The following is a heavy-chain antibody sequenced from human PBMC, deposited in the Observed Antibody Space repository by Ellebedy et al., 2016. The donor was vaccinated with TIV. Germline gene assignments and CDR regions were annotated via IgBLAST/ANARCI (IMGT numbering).Heavy chain of an antibody. Sequence: GGSLRLXXAASGFTLSPFSMNWVRQAPGKGLEWVSYVSSHSSTTFYADSVKGRFTISRDNAKNMVFLQMDSLRVEDTAVYHCARDSTYGRFFDLWGQGTLVTVSS. V-gene: IGHV3-48*04. J-gene: IGHJ4*02. CDR3: ARDSTYGRFFDL. CDR2: VSSHSSTT. CDR1: GFTLSPFS. D-gene: IGHD1-1*01.